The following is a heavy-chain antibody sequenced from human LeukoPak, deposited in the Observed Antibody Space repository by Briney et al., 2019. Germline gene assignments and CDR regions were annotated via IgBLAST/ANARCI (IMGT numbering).Heavy chain of an antibody. J-gene: IGHJ4*02. CDR1: GYSFSTYW. Sequence: GESLKISCKGSGYSFSTYWIGWVRQMPGKGLEWMGIIYPGDSDTRYSPSFQGQVTISADKSISTAYLQWSGLKASDTAMYYCARSKAAIDSPFDYWGQGTLVTVSS. D-gene: IGHD2-2*01. V-gene: IGHV5-51*01. CDR2: IYPGDSDT. CDR3: ARSKAAIDSPFDY.